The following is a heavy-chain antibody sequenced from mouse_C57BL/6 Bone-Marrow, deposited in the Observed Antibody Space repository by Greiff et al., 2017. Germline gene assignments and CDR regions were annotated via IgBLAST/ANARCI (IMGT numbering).Heavy chain of an antibody. D-gene: IGHD2-2*01. Sequence: EVKLVESGGDLVKPGGSLKLSCAASGFTFSSYGMSWVRQTPDKRLEWVATISSGGSYTYYPDSVKGRFTISRDNAKNTLYLQMSSLKSEDTAMYDCSRRWLRQFAYWGQGTLVTVSA. CDR1: GFTFSSYG. V-gene: IGHV5-6*02. CDR2: ISSGGSYT. J-gene: IGHJ3*01. CDR3: SRRWLRQFAY.